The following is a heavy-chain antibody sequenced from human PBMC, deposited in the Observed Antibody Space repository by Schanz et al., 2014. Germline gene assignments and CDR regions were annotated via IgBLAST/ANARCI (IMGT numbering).Heavy chain of an antibody. CDR1: GFTFRSHG. CDR2: ISYDGNNK. D-gene: IGHD5-18*01. J-gene: IGHJ4*02. CDR3: AREMDTAIGDY. V-gene: IGHV3-30*03. Sequence: QVQLVESGGGVVQPGRSLRLSCAASGFTFRSHGRHWVRQAPGKGLEWVALISYDGNNKFYTDSVKGRFTISRDNSRNTLYLEIDTLRPEDTAVYFCAREMDTAIGDYWGQGTLVTVSS.